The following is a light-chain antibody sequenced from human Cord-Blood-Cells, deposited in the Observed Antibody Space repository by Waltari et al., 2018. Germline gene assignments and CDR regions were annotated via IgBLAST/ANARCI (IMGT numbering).Light chain of an antibody. CDR1: QSLVYSDGNTY. J-gene: IGKJ2*01. CDR3: MQGTHWRPT. Sequence: EVVMTQSPLSLPVTLGQPTSISCRSSQSLVYSDGNTYLNWFQQMPGQSPRRLIYKVSNRDSGVPDRFSGRGSGTDFTRKISRVESAYVGVYYCMQGTHWRPTFGQVTKLEI. V-gene: IGKV2-30*01. CDR2: KVS.